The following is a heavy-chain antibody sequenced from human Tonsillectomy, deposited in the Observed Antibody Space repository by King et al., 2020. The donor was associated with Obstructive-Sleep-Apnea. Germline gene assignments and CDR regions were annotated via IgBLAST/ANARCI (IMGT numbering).Heavy chain of an antibody. Sequence: VQLVESGAEVKKPGESLRISCKGSGYNLNNYWISWVRQMPGKGLEWMGRIDPSDSYTNYSPSFQGQSTISADKSISTVYLHWSSLKASDSAMYFCASSYYDSSGYYAADYWGQGTLVTVSS. CDR3: ASSYYDSSGYYAADY. J-gene: IGHJ4*02. D-gene: IGHD3-22*01. V-gene: IGHV5-10-1*03. CDR1: GYNLNNYW. CDR2: IDPSDSYT.